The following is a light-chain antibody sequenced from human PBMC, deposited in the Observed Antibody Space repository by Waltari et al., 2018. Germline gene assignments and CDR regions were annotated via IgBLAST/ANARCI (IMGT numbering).Light chain of an antibody. Sequence: ETVLTQSPGTLSLSPGDRATLSCRASQTVRGDFLAWYQQRRGQPPRLLIYSASKRAPGIPERFSGSGSGTDFTVTISGLEPEDFAVYYCKHYGTSLMYAFGQGTKLEIK. CDR1: QTVRGDF. CDR3: KHYGTSLMYA. J-gene: IGKJ2*01. V-gene: IGKV3-20*01. CDR2: SAS.